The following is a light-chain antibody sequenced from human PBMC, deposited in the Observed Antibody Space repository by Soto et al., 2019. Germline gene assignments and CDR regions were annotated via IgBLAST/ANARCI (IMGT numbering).Light chain of an antibody. CDR2: ESS. V-gene: IGKV1-5*03. CDR3: QQYHTDGT. J-gene: IGKJ1*01. Sequence: DNQMTQSPSTLSASVGDRVTITCRASQTISSWLAWYQQQPGKAPQLLIYESSRLEGGVPSRFSGSGSRTESPLTISSLQPDDFAAYYCQQYHTDGTFGQRTKVDI. CDR1: QTISSW.